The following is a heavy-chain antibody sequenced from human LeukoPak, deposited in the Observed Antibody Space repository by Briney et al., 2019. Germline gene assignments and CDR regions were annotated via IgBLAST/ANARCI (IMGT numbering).Heavy chain of an antibody. D-gene: IGHD1-1*01. Sequence: TPSETLSLTCTVSGGSISSSSYYWSWIRQPAGKGLEWIGRIYTSGSTNYNPSLKSRVTMSVDTSKNQFSLKLSSVTAADTAVYYCARDGGTQSFDYWGQGTLVTVSS. CDR1: GGSISSSSYY. CDR2: IYTSGST. CDR3: ARDGGTQSFDY. J-gene: IGHJ4*02. V-gene: IGHV4-61*02.